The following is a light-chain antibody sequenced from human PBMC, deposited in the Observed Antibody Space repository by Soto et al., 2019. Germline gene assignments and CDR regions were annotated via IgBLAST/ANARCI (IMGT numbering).Light chain of an antibody. CDR1: SSNIGAGFD. J-gene: IGLJ1*01. CDR2: GNN. V-gene: IGLV1-40*01. CDR3: QSYDSTLSDRYV. Sequence: QSALTQPPSVSGAPGQRVTISCTGSSSNIGAGFDVHWYQQRPGTAPKLLIFGNNNRPSGVPDRFSGSKSGTSASLAITGLQAEDEGDYYCQSYDSTLSDRYVFGTGTKLTVL.